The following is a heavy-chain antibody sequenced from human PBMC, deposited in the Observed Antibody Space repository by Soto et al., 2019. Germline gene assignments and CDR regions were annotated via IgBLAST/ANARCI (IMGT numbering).Heavy chain of an antibody. J-gene: IGHJ6*02. CDR2: ISSSSYT. V-gene: IGHV3-11*06. CDR1: GFTFSDYY. Sequence: PGGSLRLSCAASGFTFSDYYMSWIRQAPGKGLEWVSYISSSSYTNYADSVKGRFTISRDNAKNSLYLQMNSLRAEDTAVYYCTYYYGSGSYGYYYYGMDVWGQGTTVTVSS. CDR3: TYYYGSGSYGYYYYGMDV. D-gene: IGHD3-10*01.